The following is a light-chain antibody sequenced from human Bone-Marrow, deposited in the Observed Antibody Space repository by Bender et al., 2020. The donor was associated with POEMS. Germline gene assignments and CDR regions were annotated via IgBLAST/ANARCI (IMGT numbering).Light chain of an antibody. CDR2: EVY. CDR1: SSDVGDYTA. Sequence: QSALTQPPSASGSPGQSVTISCTGTSSDVGDYTAVSWYQQHPGKAPKLITYEVYYRPSGVSNRFSGSKSGSTASLTISGLQTEDEADYYCCAFTTSATWVFGGGTKLTVL. J-gene: IGLJ3*02. CDR3: CAFTTSATWV. V-gene: IGLV2-14*01.